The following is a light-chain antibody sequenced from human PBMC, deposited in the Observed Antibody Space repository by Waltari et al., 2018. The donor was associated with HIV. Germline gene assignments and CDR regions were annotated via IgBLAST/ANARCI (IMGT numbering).Light chain of an antibody. CDR3: CAYAGSHWV. Sequence: QSALTQPRSVSGSPGQSVTISCTGTSSDVGGYNYVSWYQQHPGKAPKLMIYDVSKRPSGVPDRFSGSKAGVTVSLTISGLQAEDEADYYCCAYAGSHWVFGGGTKLTVL. CDR1: SSDVGGYNY. CDR2: DVS. J-gene: IGLJ3*02. V-gene: IGLV2-11*01.